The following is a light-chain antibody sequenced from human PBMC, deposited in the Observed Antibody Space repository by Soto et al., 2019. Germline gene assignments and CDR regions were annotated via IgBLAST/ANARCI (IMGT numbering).Light chain of an antibody. J-gene: IGLJ1*01. Sequence: QAVLTQEPSLTVSPGGTVTLTCGSSTGAVTSGHYPYWFQQKPGQAPRTLIYDTSNKHSWTPARFSGSLLGGKAALTLSGAQPEDEADYYCLLSYSGARQKVFGTGTKVTVL. CDR3: LLSYSGARQKV. V-gene: IGLV7-46*01. CDR2: DTS. CDR1: TGAVTSGHY.